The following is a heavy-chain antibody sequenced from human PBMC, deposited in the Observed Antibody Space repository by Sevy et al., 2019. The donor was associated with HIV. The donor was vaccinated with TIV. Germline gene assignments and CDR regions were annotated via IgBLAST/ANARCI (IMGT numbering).Heavy chain of an antibody. CDR1: GFTFSGYT. Sequence: GGSLRLSCTAAGFTFSGYTMNWVRQAPGKGLEWISSISSTSSYIEYADSVKGRFTISRDNAKNSLFLEMNDLTADDTALYYCARDAGGTHGHYYAMDVWGQGTTVTVSS. CDR2: ISSTSSYI. CDR3: ARDAGGTHGHYYAMDV. D-gene: IGHD1-26*01. V-gene: IGHV3-21*04. J-gene: IGHJ6*02.